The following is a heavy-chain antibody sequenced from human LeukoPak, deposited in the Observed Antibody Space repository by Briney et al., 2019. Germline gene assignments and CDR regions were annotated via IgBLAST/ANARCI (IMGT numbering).Heavy chain of an antibody. CDR3: AKRAPYMVATDY. CDR1: GCSISTYA. V-gene: IGHV3-23*01. D-gene: IGHD5-12*01. CDR2: ITVNGGST. J-gene: IGHJ4*02. Sequence: GGALRLSCAASGCSISTYALCWVRLAPGKGREGVSSITVNGGSTYSADSVKTRFTISRHKSKNTLSLETNSLRAEDTAVYYCAKRAPYMVATDYWGQGTLVTVSS.